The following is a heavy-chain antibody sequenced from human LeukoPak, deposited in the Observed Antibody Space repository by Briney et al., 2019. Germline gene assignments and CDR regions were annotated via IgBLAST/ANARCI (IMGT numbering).Heavy chain of an antibody. J-gene: IGHJ3*02. CDR2: FDPEDGET. CDR1: GHTLSEIS. V-gene: IGHV1-24*01. CDR3: ATDKGGPGTTFHDPFDN. Sequence: ASVKVSCKVSGHTLSEISMHWVRQAPGNGLEWMGSFDPEDGETMYAENFQGRFTMTEDTSRDTAYMELSSLRSEDTAVYFCATDKGGPGTTFHDPFDNWGQGTMVTVSS. D-gene: IGHD1-7*01.